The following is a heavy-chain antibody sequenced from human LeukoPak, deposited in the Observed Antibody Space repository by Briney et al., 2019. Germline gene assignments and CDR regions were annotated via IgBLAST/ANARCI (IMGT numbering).Heavy chain of an antibody. J-gene: IGHJ4*02. V-gene: IGHV3-7*01. D-gene: IGHD6-13*01. Sequence: QPGGSLRLSCAAYQLTFSSYCMTWLRQGPGKGLEWVATVNKDGTEKYYVDSVKGRFTISRDNAENSLYLHMNSLRAEDMAVYYCASRDWQQLRYWGQGTLVTVSS. CDR2: VNKDGTEK. CDR1: QLTFSSYC. CDR3: ASRDWQQLRY.